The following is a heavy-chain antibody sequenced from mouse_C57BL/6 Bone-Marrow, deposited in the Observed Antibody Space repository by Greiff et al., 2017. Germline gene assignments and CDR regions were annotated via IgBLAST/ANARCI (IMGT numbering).Heavy chain of an antibody. J-gene: IGHJ2*01. V-gene: IGHV5-12*01. D-gene: IGHD1-1*01. CDR2: ISNGGGST. Sequence: DVQLVESGGGLVQPGGSLKLSCAASGFTFSDYYMYWVRQTPEKRLEWVAYISNGGGSTYYPDTVKGRFTISRDNAKNTLYLQMSRLKSEDTAMYYCARLYYYGSSSYYFDYWGQGTTLTVSS. CDR3: ARLYYYGSSSYYFDY. CDR1: GFTFSDYY.